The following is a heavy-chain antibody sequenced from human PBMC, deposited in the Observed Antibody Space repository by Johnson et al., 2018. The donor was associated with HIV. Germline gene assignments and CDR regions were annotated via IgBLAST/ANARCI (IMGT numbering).Heavy chain of an antibody. J-gene: IGHJ3*02. Sequence: QLVESGGGVVQPGGSLRLSCAASQFSFISYYMNCVRQAPGNGLELVGQVNLNGGDTYLIDSGKDRFNTSKNNAKNKLHLQMNSLRAEDPAVDYCAKQFAGLDAFDIWGQGTIVTVSS. CDR2: VNLNGGDT. D-gene: IGHD1-14*01. CDR3: AKQFAGLDAFDI. CDR1: QFSFISYY. V-gene: IGHV3-25*04.